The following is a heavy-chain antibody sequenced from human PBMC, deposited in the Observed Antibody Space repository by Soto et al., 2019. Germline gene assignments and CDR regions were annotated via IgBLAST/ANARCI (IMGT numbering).Heavy chain of an antibody. D-gene: IGHD3-3*01. Sequence: TGGSLRLSCAASGFTFSSYAMSWVRQAPGKGLEWVSAISGSGGSTYYADSVKGRFTISRDNSKNTLYLQMNSLRAEDTAVYYWAKARAQYYDFWSVYPVDYGGKGTLVTVSS. CDR1: GFTFSSYA. CDR2: ISGSGGST. CDR3: AKARAQYYDFWSVYPVDY. V-gene: IGHV3-23*01. J-gene: IGHJ4*02.